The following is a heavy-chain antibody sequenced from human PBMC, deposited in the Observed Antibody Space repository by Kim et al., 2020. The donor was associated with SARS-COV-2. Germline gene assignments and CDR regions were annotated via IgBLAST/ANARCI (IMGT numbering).Heavy chain of an antibody. CDR1: GFTVSSNY. CDR3: ARDKVGAAAGTGY. V-gene: IGHV3-66*01. CDR2: IYSGGST. D-gene: IGHD6-13*01. Sequence: GGSLRLSCAASGFTVSSNYMSWVRQAPGKGLECVSLIYSGGSTYYADSVKGRFTISRDNSKNTLYLQMNSLIAEDTAVYYCARDKVGAAAGTGYWGQGTLVTVSS. J-gene: IGHJ4*02.